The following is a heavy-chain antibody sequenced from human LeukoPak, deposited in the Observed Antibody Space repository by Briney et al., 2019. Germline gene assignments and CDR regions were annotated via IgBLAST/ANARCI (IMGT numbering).Heavy chain of an antibody. CDR3: ERDLLGPSDG. J-gene: IGHJ4*02. V-gene: IGHV3-7*05. CDR2: IKQDGSKK. CDR1: GFTFSNYW. D-gene: IGHD3-16*01. Sequence: PGGSLRLSCAASGFTFSNYWMNCVRQAPGKGLEWVANIKQDGSKKYYVDSVKGRFTISRDNAKNSLYLQMNSLRVEDTAVYYCERDLLGPSDGWGQGTLVTVSS.